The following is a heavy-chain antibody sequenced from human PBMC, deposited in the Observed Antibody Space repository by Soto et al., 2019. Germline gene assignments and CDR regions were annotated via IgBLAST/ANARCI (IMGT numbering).Heavy chain of an antibody. J-gene: IGHJ6*02. V-gene: IGHV3-30*18. CDR1: GFTFSSYG. D-gene: IGHD3-9*01. Sequence: GGSLRLSCAASGFTFSSYGMHWVRQAPGKGLEWVAVISYDGSNKYYADSVKGRFTISRDNSKNTLYLQMNSLRAEDTAVYYCAKDRFDYCKMSCGMDVWGQGTKVTVSS. CDR2: ISYDGSNK. CDR3: AKDRFDYCKMSCGMDV.